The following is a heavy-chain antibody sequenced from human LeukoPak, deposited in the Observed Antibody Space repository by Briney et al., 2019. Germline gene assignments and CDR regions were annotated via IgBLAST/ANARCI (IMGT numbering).Heavy chain of an antibody. CDR1: GFTFSSYW. Sequence: AGGALRLSCVASGFTFSSYWMHWVRQAPGKGLVWVSRIKSDGSSTSYAGSVKGRFTISRDNAKNTLYLQMNSLRAEDTAVYYCARDRAYGSNQLGWFDPWGQGTLVTVSS. D-gene: IGHD3-16*02. J-gene: IGHJ5*02. CDR3: ARDRAYGSNQLGWFDP. CDR2: IKSDGSST. V-gene: IGHV3-74*01.